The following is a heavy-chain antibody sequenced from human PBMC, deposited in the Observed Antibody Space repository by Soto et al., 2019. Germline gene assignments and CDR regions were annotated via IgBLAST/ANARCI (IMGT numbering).Heavy chain of an antibody. Sequence: SETLSLTCAVYGGSFSAYYWGWIRQPPGKGLEWIGEINQSGGTSYNPSLKSGVTISVDTSKRQFSLKLTSVTAADRAVYYCARGSVDTVDSSGFYDYWGQGTPVTVSS. CDR2: INQSGGT. J-gene: IGHJ4*02. CDR3: ARGSVDTVDSSGFYDY. V-gene: IGHV4-34*01. CDR1: GGSFSAYY. D-gene: IGHD3-22*01.